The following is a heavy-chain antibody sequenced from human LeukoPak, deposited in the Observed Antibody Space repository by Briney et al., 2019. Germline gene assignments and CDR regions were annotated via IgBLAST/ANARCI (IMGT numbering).Heavy chain of an antibody. CDR1: GGPIRTDY. J-gene: IGHJ4*02. Sequence: SETLSLTCRVSGGPIRTDYWNWIRQPPGKGLEWIGYIYPSGRSNYGPSLKSRVTISADTSKRQFSLKLTSVTAADTAVYYCASFYYGSGLAVDYWGQGILVTVSS. CDR2: IYPSGRS. V-gene: IGHV4-4*09. D-gene: IGHD3-10*01. CDR3: ASFYYGSGLAVDY.